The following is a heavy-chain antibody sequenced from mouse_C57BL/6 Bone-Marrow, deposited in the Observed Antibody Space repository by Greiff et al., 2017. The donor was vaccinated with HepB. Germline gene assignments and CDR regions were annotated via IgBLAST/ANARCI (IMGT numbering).Heavy chain of an antibody. J-gene: IGHJ2*01. D-gene: IGHD1-1*01. Sequence: EVQVVESGGGLVQSGRSLRLSCATSGFTFSDFYMEWVRQAPGKGLEWIAASRNTANDYTTMYSASVKGRLIVYRDTSQSLLYLPMNALRAEDPAIYCCARDEEDDSSYDWGQGTTLAVSS. CDR2: SRNTANDYTT. CDR3: ARDEEDDSSYD. CDR1: GFTFSDFY. V-gene: IGHV7-1*01.